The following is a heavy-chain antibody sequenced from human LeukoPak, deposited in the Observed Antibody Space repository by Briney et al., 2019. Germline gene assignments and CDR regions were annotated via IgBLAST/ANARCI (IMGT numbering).Heavy chain of an antibody. CDR1: GGAISSGGYY. D-gene: IGHD4-17*01. V-gene: IGHV4-31*03. CDR2: IYYSGST. Sequence: SETLSLTCTVSGGAISSGGYYWSWIRQHPGKGLEWIGYIYYSGSTYYNPSLKSRVTISVDTSKNQFSLKLSSVTAADTAVYYCARVAMTTVTNYYYYYGMDVWGQGTTVTVSS. CDR3: ARVAMTTVTNYYYYYGMDV. J-gene: IGHJ6*02.